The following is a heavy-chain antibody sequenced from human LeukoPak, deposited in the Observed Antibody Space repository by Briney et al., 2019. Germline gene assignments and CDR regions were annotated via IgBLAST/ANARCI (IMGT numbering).Heavy chain of an antibody. CDR1: GYIFTSYW. D-gene: IGHD4-23*01. CDR3: ARLDYGGNSVIDY. V-gene: IGHV5-51*01. Sequence: GESLKISCKASGYIFTSYWIGWVRQMPGKGLEWMGMIYPGDSDTKYSPSFQGRVSISVDTSSDSAYLEWSSLRSADTAMYYCARLDYGGNSVIDYWGQGTLVTVSS. CDR2: IYPGDSDT. J-gene: IGHJ4*02.